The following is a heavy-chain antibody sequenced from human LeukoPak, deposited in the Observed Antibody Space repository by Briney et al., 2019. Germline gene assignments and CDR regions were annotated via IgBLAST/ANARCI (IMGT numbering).Heavy chain of an antibody. Sequence: SETLSLTCTVSGGSISSYYWSWIRQPPGKGLEWIGYIYYSGSTNYNPSLKSRVTISVDTSKNQFSLKLSSVTAVDTAVYYCARDGAAAGNWFDPWGQGTLVTVSS. CDR2: IYYSGST. J-gene: IGHJ5*02. D-gene: IGHD6-13*01. CDR3: ARDGAAAGNWFDP. V-gene: IGHV4-59*01. CDR1: GGSISSYY.